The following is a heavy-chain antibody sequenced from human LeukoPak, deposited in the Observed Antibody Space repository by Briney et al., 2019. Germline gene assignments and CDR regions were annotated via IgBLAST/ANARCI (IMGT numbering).Heavy chain of an antibody. J-gene: IGHJ6*03. D-gene: IGHD2-2*02. CDR3: AREPAAILGYYYYMDV. CDR2: IYYSGST. V-gene: IGHV4-59*01. CDR1: GGSISSYH. Sequence: PSETLSLTCTVSGGSISSYHWSWIRQPPGKGLEWIGYIYYSGSTNYNPSLKSRVTISVDTSRNQFSLKLSSVTAADTAVYYCAREPAAILGYYYYMDVWGKGTTVTVSS.